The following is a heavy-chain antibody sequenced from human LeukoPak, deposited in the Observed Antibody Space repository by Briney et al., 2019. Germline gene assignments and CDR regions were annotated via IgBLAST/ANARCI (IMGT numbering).Heavy chain of an antibody. J-gene: IGHJ4*02. CDR1: GDSVSSNSAA. CDR2: TYYRSKWYN. CDR3: TRTGMYADS. V-gene: IGHV6-1*01. Sequence: SQTLSLTCAISGDSVSSNSAAWNWIRQSPSRGLEWLGSTYYRSKWYNDYAVSVKSRITINPDTSRNQFSLQLESVTPDDTAMYYCTRTGMYADSWGQGTLVTVSS. D-gene: IGHD7-27*01.